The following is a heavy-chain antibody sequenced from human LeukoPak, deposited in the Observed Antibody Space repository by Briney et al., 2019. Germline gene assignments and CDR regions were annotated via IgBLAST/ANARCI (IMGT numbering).Heavy chain of an antibody. CDR1: GGSISGYY. CDR2: INYSGTS. D-gene: IGHD3-9*01. V-gene: IGHV4-59*08. J-gene: IGHJ5*02. CDR3: ARHPQGLRYFDP. Sequence: SETLSLTCTVSGGSISGYYWSWIRQPPGKRLEWIAYINYSGTSNYNPSLKSRVTISVDTSKNQFSLKLSSVTAADTAVYFCARHPQGLRYFDPWGQGTLVTVSS.